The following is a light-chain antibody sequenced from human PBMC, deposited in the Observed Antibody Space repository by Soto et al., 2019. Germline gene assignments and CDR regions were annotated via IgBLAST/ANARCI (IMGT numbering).Light chain of an antibody. Sequence: AIQMTQSPSSLSASVGDRVTISCRASQGIISDVAWYQQKPGKAPKLLIYAASSLQSGVTSRFSGSGSGTDFTLIISSLQPEDFATYYCLQDYNYPYTFGQGTKLEIQ. CDR1: QGIISD. CDR3: LQDYNYPYT. CDR2: AAS. V-gene: IGKV1-6*01. J-gene: IGKJ2*01.